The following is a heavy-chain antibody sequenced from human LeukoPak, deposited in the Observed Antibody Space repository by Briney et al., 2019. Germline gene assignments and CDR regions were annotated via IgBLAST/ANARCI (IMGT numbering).Heavy chain of an antibody. CDR1: GFTFSTYT. CDR2: IGNNGGGI. J-gene: IGHJ4*02. CDR3: AKTTYYDFRSDYPEYYFDY. Sequence: GGSLRLSCAASGFTFSTYTMYWVRHPPGKRLEWVSIIGNNGGGIHYADSVRGRFTISRDNSKNALYLQMNSLRAEDTAVYYCAKTTYYDFRSDYPEYYFDYWGQGTLVTVSS. D-gene: IGHD3-3*01. V-gene: IGHV3-23*01.